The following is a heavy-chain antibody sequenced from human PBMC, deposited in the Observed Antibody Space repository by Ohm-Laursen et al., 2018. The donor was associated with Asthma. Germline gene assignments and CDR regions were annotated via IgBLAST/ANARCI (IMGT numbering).Heavy chain of an antibody. V-gene: IGHV3-53*05. D-gene: IGHD2-2*01. J-gene: IGHJ6*02. CDR1: GFTVSSNY. Sequence: SLRLSCTASGFTVSSNYMSWVRQAPGKGLEWVSVIYSGGSTYYADSVKGRFTISRDNSKNTLYLQMNRLRAEDTAVYYCAKSPRMAAAINYYYYYGMDVWGQGTTVTVSS. CDR3: AKSPRMAAAINYYYYYGMDV. CDR2: IYSGGST.